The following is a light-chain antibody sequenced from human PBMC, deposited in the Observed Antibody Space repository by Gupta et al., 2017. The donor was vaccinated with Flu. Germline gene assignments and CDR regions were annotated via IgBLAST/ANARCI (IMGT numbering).Light chain of an antibody. J-gene: IGLJ1*01. V-gene: IGLV2-8*01. CDR1: SSDVGGFNY. CDR3: SADAGSDKDV. Sequence: SVTISCTGTSSDVGGFNYVSWYQQHPGKAHNLMFYEVSQRPAGVPGRFSGSKSGYTASLTVSGRKDEEEADYYCSADAGSDKDVFGTGTKVTVL. CDR2: EVS.